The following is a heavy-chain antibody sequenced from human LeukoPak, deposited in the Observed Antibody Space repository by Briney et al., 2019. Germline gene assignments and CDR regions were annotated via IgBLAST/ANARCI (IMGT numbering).Heavy chain of an antibody. CDR3: ARANLVDSYYYMDV. Sequence: SETLSLTCTVSGGSISSGGYYWSWIRQHPGQGLEWIGYIYYSGSTYYNPSLKSRVTISVDTYKNQFSLKLSSVTAADTAVYYCARANLVDSYYYMDVWVKGSTVTVSS. J-gene: IGHJ6*03. CDR1: GGSISSGGYY. V-gene: IGHV4-31*03. CDR2: IYYSGST. D-gene: IGHD6-6*01.